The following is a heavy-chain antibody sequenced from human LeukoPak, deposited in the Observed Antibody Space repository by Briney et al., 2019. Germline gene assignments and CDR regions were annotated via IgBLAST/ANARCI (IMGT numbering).Heavy chain of an antibody. J-gene: IGHJ4*02. CDR3: ARGKRRFDY. CDR2: ISSSGFST. CDR1: GFTFSSYA. Sequence: GGSLRLSCAVSGFTFSSYAMSWVRQAPGKGLEWVSYISSSGFSTYYAGSVKGRFTISRDNARNSLYLQMNSLAPEDTALYYCARGKRRFDYWGQGTLVSVSS. V-gene: IGHV3-48*04.